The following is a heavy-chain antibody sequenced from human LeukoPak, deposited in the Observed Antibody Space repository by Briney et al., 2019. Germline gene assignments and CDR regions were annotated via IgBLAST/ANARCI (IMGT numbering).Heavy chain of an antibody. D-gene: IGHD3-22*01. CDR1: GYTFTGYY. CDR3: ASDLGHYYEGSAYYYDPFDY. CDR2: INANLGGR. V-gene: IGHV1-2*02. Sequence: ATVTVSCKASGYTFTGYYMYWVRQAPGQGLERMGWINANLGGRNYAQQLQARVTMTRETSISTACMELSRLRSDDTTVDYCASDLGHYYEGSAYYYDPFDYWGQGALVTVSS. J-gene: IGHJ4*02.